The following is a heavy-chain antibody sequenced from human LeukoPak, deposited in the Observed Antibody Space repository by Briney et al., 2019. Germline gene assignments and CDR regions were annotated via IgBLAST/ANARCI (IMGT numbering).Heavy chain of an antibody. CDR3: AKGIADV. J-gene: IGHJ4*02. D-gene: IGHD6-13*01. CDR1: GFTVSSNY. V-gene: IGHV3-53*01. Sequence: GGSLRLSCAASGFTVSSNYMSWVRQAPGKGLEWVSVIYSDGTTYYTQTVKGRFTISRDNSKNTLYLQMSSLRSEDTAVYYCAKGIADVWGQGTLVTVSS. CDR2: IYSDGTT.